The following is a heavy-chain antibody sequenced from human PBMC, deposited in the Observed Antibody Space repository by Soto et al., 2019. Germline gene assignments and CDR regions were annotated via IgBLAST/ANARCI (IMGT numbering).Heavy chain of an antibody. CDR2: INPNSGGT. Sequence: QVQLVQSGAEVKKPGASVKVSCKASGYTFTGYYMHWVRQAPGQGLEWMGWINPNSGGTNYAQKFQGRVTMTRDTSISTAYMELSRLRSDDTAVYYCARERTTVVTQVYWFDPWGQGTLVTVSS. V-gene: IGHV1-2*02. CDR1: GYTFTGYY. J-gene: IGHJ5*02. D-gene: IGHD4-17*01. CDR3: ARERTTVVTQVYWFDP.